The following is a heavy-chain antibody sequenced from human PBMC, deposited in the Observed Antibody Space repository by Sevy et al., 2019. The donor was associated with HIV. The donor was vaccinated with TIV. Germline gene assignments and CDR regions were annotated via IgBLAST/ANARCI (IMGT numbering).Heavy chain of an antibody. CDR3: AKDRGFDYGMDV. D-gene: IGHD3-3*01. Sequence: GGSLRLSCSASGFTFDDYTMHWVRQAPGKGLEWVSLMSWDGGGTYYADSVKGRFTISRDNSKNSLYLQMYSLKIEDTALYYCAKDRGFDYGMDVWGQGTTVTVSS. J-gene: IGHJ6*02. CDR1: GFTFDDYT. CDR2: MSWDGGGT. V-gene: IGHV3-43*01.